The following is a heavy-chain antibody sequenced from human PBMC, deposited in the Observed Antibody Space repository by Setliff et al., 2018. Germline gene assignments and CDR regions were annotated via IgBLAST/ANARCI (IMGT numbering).Heavy chain of an antibody. CDR1: GGSISSSSHY. V-gene: IGHV4-39*07. D-gene: IGHD1-1*01. J-gene: IGHJ4*02. Sequence: PSETLSLTCTVSGGSISSSSHYWGWIRQPPGKGLEWIGSIYYTGSTYYNPSLMSRVTMSVDTSKRQFSLKLGSATAADTAVYYCARDMGQPYYFESWGLGTLVTVSS. CDR3: ARDMGQPYYFES. CDR2: IYYTGST.